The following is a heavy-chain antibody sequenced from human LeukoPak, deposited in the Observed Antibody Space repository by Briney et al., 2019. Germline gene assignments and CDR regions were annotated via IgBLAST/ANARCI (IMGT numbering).Heavy chain of an antibody. CDR3: AKHRTYYYDSSGSNDAFDI. V-gene: IGHV3-23*01. CDR1: GFTFSSYA. D-gene: IGHD3-22*01. CDR2: ISGSGGST. Sequence: GGSLRLSCAASGFTFSSYAMSWVRRAPGKGLEWVSAISGSGGSTYYADSVKGRFTISRDNSKNTLYLQMNSLRAEDTAVYYCAKHRTYYYDSSGSNDAFDIWGQGTMVTVSS. J-gene: IGHJ3*02.